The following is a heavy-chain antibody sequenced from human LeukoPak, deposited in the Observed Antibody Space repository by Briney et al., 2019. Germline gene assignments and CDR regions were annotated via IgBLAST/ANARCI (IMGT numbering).Heavy chain of an antibody. CDR2: IYYTGDT. CDR3: AISPFFNYDDRRGYCDF. D-gene: IGHD4-17*01. J-gene: IGHJ4*02. V-gene: IGHV4-39*01. CDR1: GGSITSSSYY. Sequence: SETLSLTCSVSGGSITSSSYYWGWIRQPPEKGLEWIGSIYYTGDTYSSPSLKSRVTISVDTSKNPFSLRLSSVTAADTGVYYCAISPFFNYDDRRGYCDFWAQGTRLRVS.